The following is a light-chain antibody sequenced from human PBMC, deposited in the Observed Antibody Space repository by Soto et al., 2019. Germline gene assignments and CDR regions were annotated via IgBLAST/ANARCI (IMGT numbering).Light chain of an antibody. Sequence: DIQMTQSPSSLSASVGDRVTIACRASQTISRSLNWYQQKPGKAPKLLIYAASNLQSGVPSRFGGSGSGTDFSLTISSLQREDFATYYCQQTYTTPTWTFGHGTKVEIK. CDR3: QQTYTTPTWT. CDR2: AAS. J-gene: IGKJ1*01. CDR1: QTISRS. V-gene: IGKV1-39*01.